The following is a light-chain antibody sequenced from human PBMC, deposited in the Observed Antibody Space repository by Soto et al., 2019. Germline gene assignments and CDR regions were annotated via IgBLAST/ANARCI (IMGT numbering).Light chain of an antibody. V-gene: IGKV3-11*01. CDR2: DAS. Sequence: EIVLTQSPATLSLSPGERATLSCRASQSVSSYLAWYQQKPGQAPRLLIYDASNRATGIPARFSGSGSGTDFTLTISSLEPEDFAVYYCQQRCNGIFTFGPGTKVDIK. J-gene: IGKJ3*01. CDR3: QQRCNGIFT. CDR1: QSVSSY.